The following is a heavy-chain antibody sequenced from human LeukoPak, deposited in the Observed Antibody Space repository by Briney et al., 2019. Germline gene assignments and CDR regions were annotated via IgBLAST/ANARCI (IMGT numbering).Heavy chain of an antibody. J-gene: IGHJ4*02. CDR3: ARIGYSSSSLDY. V-gene: IGHV3-23*01. Sequence: PGGSLRLSCAVSGFAFGSEAMSWVRQSPARGLEWVASISPGGGTTYYADYVKGRFIISRDNSNNTLFVQMNSLRDEDTAVYYCARIGYSSSSLDYWGQGTLVTVSS. D-gene: IGHD6-13*01. CDR2: ISPGGGTT. CDR1: GFAFGSEA.